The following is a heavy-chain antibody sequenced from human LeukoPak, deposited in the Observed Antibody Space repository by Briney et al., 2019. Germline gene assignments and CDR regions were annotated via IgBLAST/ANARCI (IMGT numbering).Heavy chain of an antibody. V-gene: IGHV1-8*01. Sequence: ASVKVSCKASGYTFTSYDMNWVRQATGPGLEGMGWMNPNSGNTGYAQKFQGRVTMTRNTSTSTAYMALSRLRSKDTAVYYCARGQKRSTYYDFWSGYYPPPYFDYWGQGTLVTVSS. CDR2: MNPNSGNT. CDR3: ARGQKRSTYYDFWSGYYPPPYFDY. D-gene: IGHD3-3*01. J-gene: IGHJ4*02. CDR1: GYTFTSYD.